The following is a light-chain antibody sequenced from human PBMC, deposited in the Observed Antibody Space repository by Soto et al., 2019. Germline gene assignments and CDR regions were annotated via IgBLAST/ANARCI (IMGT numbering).Light chain of an antibody. Sequence: QTLLTRVPSVSGAPGQRCRISCIGSSSNIAAGYDVHWYRQLPGTAPKLLIFGNTNRTSGVPDRFSGSKSGTSASLAITGLQAEDEADYYCQSYDSSQTISVFGTGTKVTVL. CDR2: GNT. J-gene: IGLJ1*01. CDR3: QSYDSSQTISV. V-gene: IGLV1-40*01. CDR1: SSNIAAGYD.